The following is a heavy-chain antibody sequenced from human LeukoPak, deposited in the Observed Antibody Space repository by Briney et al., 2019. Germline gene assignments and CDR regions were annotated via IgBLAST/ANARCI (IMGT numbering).Heavy chain of an antibody. V-gene: IGHV4-34*01. CDR1: GGSFSGYY. CDR3: ARSALKKNIAVAGTYYFDY. Sequence: ASETLSLTCAVYGGSFSGYYWSWIRRPPGKGLEWIGEINHSGSTNYDPSLKSRVTISVDTSKNQFSLKLSSVTAADTAVYYCARSALKKNIAVAGTYYFDYWGQGTLVTVSS. J-gene: IGHJ4*02. D-gene: IGHD6-19*01. CDR2: INHSGST.